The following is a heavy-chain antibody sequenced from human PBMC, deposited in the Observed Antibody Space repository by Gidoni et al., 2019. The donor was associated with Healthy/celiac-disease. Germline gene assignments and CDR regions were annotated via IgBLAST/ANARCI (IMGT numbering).Heavy chain of an antibody. J-gene: IGHJ4*02. CDR1: GGSFSGYY. D-gene: IGHD2-2*01. CDR3: ARGGVYCSSTSCSPNYFDY. V-gene: IGHV4-34*01. Sequence: QVQLQQWGAGLLKPSETLSLTCAVYGGSFSGYYRSWIRQPPGKGLEWIGEINHSGSTNYNPSLKSRVTISVDTSKNQFSLKLSSVTAADTAVYYCARGGVYCSSTSCSPNYFDYWGQGTLVTVSS. CDR2: INHSGST.